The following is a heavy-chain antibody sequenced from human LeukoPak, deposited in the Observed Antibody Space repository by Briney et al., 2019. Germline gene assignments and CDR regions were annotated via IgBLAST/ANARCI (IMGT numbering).Heavy chain of an antibody. V-gene: IGHV3-7*01. CDR1: GFTFNKYW. J-gene: IGHJ4*02. CDR2: INGDGSEQ. Sequence: GGSLRLSCEASGFTFNKYWMNWLRQAPGKGLEWVAAINGDGSEQYYVDSVKGRFTISKDNAKNSLYLQVNSLRAEDTAVYYCAKDGGWCHDYWGQGTLVAVSS. D-gene: IGHD6-19*01. CDR3: AKDGGWCHDY.